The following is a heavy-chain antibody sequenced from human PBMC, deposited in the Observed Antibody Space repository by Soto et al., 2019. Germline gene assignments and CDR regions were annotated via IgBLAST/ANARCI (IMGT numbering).Heavy chain of an antibody. J-gene: IGHJ4*02. V-gene: IGHV1-3*01. CDR1: GDTFSNSG. CDR3: ARSLSSVDNY. Sequence: GASVNGSWKAFGDTFSNSGMYWVRQAPGQRLEWMGWINAGNENTEYSQKFQGRVTFTRDSSASTAYMELSSLRSEDTAVYYCARSLSSVDNYWGQGTLVTVSS. CDR2: INAGNENT. D-gene: IGHD2-15*01.